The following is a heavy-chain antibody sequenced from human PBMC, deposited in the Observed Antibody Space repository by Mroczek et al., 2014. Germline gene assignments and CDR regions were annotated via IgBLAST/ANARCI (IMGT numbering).Heavy chain of an antibody. CDR3: AKESGEAFDY. V-gene: IGHV3-30*18. CDR2: ISYDGSNK. Sequence: QVQLVESGGGVVQPGRSLRLSCAASGFTFSSYGMHWVRQAPGKGLEWVAVISYDGSNKYYADSVKGRFTISRDNSKNTLYLQMNSLRAEDTAVYYCAKESGEAFDYWGQGTLVTVSS. J-gene: IGHJ4*02. D-gene: IGHD4-17*01. CDR1: GFTFSSYG.